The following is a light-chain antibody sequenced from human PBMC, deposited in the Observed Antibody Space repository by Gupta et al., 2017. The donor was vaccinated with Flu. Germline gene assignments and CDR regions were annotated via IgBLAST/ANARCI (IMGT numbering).Light chain of an antibody. CDR3: RAYTTSSSLV. J-gene: IGLJ2*01. V-gene: IGLV2-14*03. Sequence: SITITCTGTSSDVGCYNYVCWNQQHPGKAPKLMIYDVNKRPAGVSHRFSASKSGNTASLTISGPRDEDEADYYCRAYTTSSSLVFGGGTKLTVL. CDR1: SSDVGCYNY. CDR2: DVN.